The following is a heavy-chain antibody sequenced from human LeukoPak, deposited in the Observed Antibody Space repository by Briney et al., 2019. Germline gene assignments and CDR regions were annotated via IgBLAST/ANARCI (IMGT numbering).Heavy chain of an antibody. CDR2: ISGSGYYA. D-gene: IGHD6-19*01. J-gene: IGHJ4*02. Sequence: GGSLRPSCAASGFTFSSHAMNWVRQAPGTGLEWVSAISGSGYYANYADFVKGRFTISRDNSKNTLYLQMNSLRAEDTAVYSCAKTAVPGTRHSDYWGQGTLVTVSS. CDR3: AKTAVPGTRHSDY. CDR1: GFTFSSHA. V-gene: IGHV3-23*01.